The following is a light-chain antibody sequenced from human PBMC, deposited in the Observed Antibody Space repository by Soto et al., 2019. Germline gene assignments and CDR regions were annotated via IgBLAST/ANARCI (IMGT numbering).Light chain of an antibody. V-gene: IGLV1-47*01. CDR3: AAWDDSLSGGV. J-gene: IGLJ2*01. Sequence: QLVLTQPPSASGTPGQRVTISCSGSSPNIGSNYVYWYQQLPGTAPKLHIYRNNQRPSGVPDRFSGSKSGTSASLAISGLRSEDEADYYCAAWDDSLSGGVFGGGTKLTVL. CDR1: SPNIGSNY. CDR2: RNN.